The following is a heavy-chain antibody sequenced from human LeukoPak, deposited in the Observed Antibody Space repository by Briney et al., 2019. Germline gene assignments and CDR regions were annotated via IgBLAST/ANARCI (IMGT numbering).Heavy chain of an antibody. J-gene: IGHJ6*03. D-gene: IGHD3-22*01. CDR1: GDSISSYY. CDR3: ARVNYYDSSGYGYMDV. Sequence: SETLSLTCTVSGDSISSYYWRWIRQPAGKGLEWIGRIYTSGSTNYSPSLKSRVTMSVDTSKNQFSLKLSSVTAADTAVYYCARVNYYDSSGYGYMDVWGKGTTVTVSS. V-gene: IGHV4-4*07. CDR2: IYTSGST.